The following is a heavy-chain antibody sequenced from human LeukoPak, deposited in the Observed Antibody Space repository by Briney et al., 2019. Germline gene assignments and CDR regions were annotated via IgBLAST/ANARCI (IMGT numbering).Heavy chain of an antibody. CDR2: IYYSGST. CDR1: GGSISSYY. Sequence: NASETLSLTCTVSGGSISSYYWSWIRQPPGKGLEWIGYIYYSGSTNYNPSLKSRVTISVDTSKNQFSLKLSSVTAADTAVYYCARESRYYYGSGPSVRAFDIWGQGTMVTVSS. J-gene: IGHJ3*02. V-gene: IGHV4-59*01. D-gene: IGHD3-10*01. CDR3: ARESRYYYGSGPSVRAFDI.